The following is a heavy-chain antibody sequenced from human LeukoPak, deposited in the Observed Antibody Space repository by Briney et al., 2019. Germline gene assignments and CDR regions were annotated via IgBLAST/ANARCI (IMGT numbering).Heavy chain of an antibody. CDR3: ARDLDWGTYFDY. CDR2: ISSSSSYI. CDR1: GFTFSSYS. Sequence: PGGSLRLSCAASGFTFSSYSMNWVRQAPGKELEWVSSISSSSSYIYYADSVKGRFTISRDNAKNSLYLQMNSLRAEDTAVYYCARDLDWGTYFDYWGQGTLVTVSS. V-gene: IGHV3-21*01. J-gene: IGHJ4*02. D-gene: IGHD7-27*01.